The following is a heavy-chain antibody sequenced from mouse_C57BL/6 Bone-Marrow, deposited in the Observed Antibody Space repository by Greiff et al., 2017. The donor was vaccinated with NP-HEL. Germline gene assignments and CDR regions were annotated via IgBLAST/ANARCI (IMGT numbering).Heavy chain of an antibody. CDR1: GYTFTSSW. Sequence: VQLQQSGAELVRPGSSVKLSCKASGYTFTSSWMDWVKQRPGQGLEWIGNIYPSDSETHYNQKFKDKATLTVDKSSSTAYMQLSSLTSEDSAVYDCARGGYYGSSYGYFDVWGTGTTVTVSS. J-gene: IGHJ1*03. D-gene: IGHD1-1*01. V-gene: IGHV1-61*01. CDR2: IYPSDSET. CDR3: ARGGYYGSSYGYFDV.